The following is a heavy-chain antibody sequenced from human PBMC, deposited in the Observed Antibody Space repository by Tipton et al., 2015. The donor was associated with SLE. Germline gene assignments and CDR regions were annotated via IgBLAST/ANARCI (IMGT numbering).Heavy chain of an antibody. J-gene: IGHJ6*02. CDR1: GFNFSSYG. CDR2: VRFDGSDT. CDR3: AKGGYNWDYYYYGMDV. D-gene: IGHD5-24*01. Sequence: SLRLSCAASGFNFSSYGMHWVRQAPGKGLEWVAFVRFDGSDTYYGDSVKGRFSISRDNAKNTLYLQMNSLRAEDTAVYYCAKGGYNWDYYYYGMDVWGQGTTVTVSS. V-gene: IGHV3-30*02.